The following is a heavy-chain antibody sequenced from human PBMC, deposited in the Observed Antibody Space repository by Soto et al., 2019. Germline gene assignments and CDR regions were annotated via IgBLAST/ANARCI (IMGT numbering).Heavy chain of an antibody. V-gene: IGHV3-23*01. J-gene: IGHJ4*02. CDR1: GFTFSSYA. Sequence: HPGGSLRLSCAASGFTFSSYAMSWVRQAPGKGLEWVSAISGSGGSTYYADSVKGRFTISRDNSKNTLYLQMNSLRAEDTAVYYCAKDPRSGTLTPYFDYWGQGTLVTVSS. D-gene: IGHD1-1*01. CDR2: ISGSGGST. CDR3: AKDPRSGTLTPYFDY.